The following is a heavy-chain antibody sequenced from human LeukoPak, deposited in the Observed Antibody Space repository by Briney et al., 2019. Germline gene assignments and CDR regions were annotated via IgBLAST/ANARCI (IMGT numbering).Heavy chain of an antibody. CDR3: ARGYCRGGRCYYFDY. CDR1: GYSFISYW. V-gene: IGHV5-51*01. J-gene: IGHJ4*02. Sequence: GESLKISCKGSGYSFISYWIGWVRQIPGKGLEWMGIIYPGDSDTTYSPSFQGQVTISADKSISTAYLQWSSLKASDTAMYYCARGYCRGGRCYYFDYWGQGTLVTVSS. CDR2: IYPGDSDT. D-gene: IGHD2-15*01.